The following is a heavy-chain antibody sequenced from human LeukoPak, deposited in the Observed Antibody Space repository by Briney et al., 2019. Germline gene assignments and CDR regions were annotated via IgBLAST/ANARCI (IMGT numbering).Heavy chain of an antibody. Sequence: PSETLSLTCAVYGGSFSGYYWSWIRQPPGKGLEWIGEINHSGSTNYNPSLKSRVTISVDTSKNQFSLKLSSVTAADTAVYYCARIPRVGYSYGQFDYWGQGTLVTVSS. CDR3: ARIPRVGYSYGQFDY. D-gene: IGHD5-18*01. J-gene: IGHJ4*02. CDR1: GGSFSGYY. V-gene: IGHV4-34*01. CDR2: INHSGST.